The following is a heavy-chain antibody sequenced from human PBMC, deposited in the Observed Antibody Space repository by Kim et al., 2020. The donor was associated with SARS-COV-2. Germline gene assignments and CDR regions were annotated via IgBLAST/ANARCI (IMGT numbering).Heavy chain of an antibody. V-gene: IGHV1-2*02. Sequence: NYAQKFQGRVTMTRDTSISTAYMELSRLRSDDTAVYYCARGGVGAEKVDWGQGTLVTVSS. D-gene: IGHD1-26*01. CDR3: ARGGVGAEKVD. J-gene: IGHJ4*02.